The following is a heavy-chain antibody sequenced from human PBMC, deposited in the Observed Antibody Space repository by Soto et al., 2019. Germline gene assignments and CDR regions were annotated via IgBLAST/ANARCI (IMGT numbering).Heavy chain of an antibody. CDR3: AKYVTGTTLNWFDP. V-gene: IGHV3-23*01. CDR1: GFTFSSYA. CDR2: ISGSGGST. D-gene: IGHD1-20*01. J-gene: IGHJ5*02. Sequence: GGSLRLSCAACGFTFSSYAMSWVRQAQGKGLEWVSAISGSGGSTYYADSVKGRFTISRDNSKNTLYLQMNSLRAEDTAVYYCAKYVTGTTLNWFDPWGQGTLVTVSS.